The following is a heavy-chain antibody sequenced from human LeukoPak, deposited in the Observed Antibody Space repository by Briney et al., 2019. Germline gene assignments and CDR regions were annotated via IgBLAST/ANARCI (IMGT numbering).Heavy chain of an antibody. V-gene: IGHV3-30*03. CDR2: ISYDGSNK. J-gene: IGHJ6*02. Sequence: GRSLRLSCAASGFTFSSYGMHWVRQAPGKGLEWVAVISYDGSNKYYADSVKGRFTISRDNSKNTLYLQMNSLRAEDTAVYYCARLENYDILTGSHYYYGMDVWGQGTTVTVSS. CDR1: GFTFSSYG. D-gene: IGHD3-9*01. CDR3: ARLENYDILTGSHYYYGMDV.